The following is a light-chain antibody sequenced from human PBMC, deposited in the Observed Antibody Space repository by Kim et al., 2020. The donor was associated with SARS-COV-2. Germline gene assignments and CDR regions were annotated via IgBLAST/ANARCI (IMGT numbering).Light chain of an antibody. V-gene: IGLV3-21*04. Sequence: SYELTQPPSVSVAQGKTARITWGGNNIGSKSVHWYQQKPGQAPVLVIYYDSDRPSGIPERYSGSNSGNTATLTISRVEAEDEADYYCQVWDSSSLPPVFGGGTQLTVL. CDR1: NIGSKS. CDR2: YDS. CDR3: QVWDSSSLPPV. J-gene: IGLJ3*02.